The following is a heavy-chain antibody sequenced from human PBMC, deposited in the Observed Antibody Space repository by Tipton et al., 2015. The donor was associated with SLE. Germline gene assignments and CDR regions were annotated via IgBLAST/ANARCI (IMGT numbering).Heavy chain of an antibody. Sequence: TLSLTCDVYGGSFSDYYWGWIRQPPGKGLEWIGEINDIGTTHYNPSLQSRVTISIETSENQFSLKLTSMTAADTAVYYCARAEGYCGSKTNCYERRWIDPWGQGTLVTVSS. J-gene: IGHJ5*02. CDR2: INDIGTT. CDR3: ARAEGYCGSKTNCYERRWIDP. V-gene: IGHV4-34*01. CDR1: GGSFSDYY. D-gene: IGHD2-2*01.